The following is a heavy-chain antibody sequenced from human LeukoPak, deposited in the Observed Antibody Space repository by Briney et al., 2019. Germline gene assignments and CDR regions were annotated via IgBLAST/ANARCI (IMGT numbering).Heavy chain of an antibody. Sequence: NPSETLSLTCSVSGGSISSSSYYWGWIRQPPGKGLEWIGSMYYTGSTYYNPSLKSRVTISVDTSKNQFSLKLSSVTAADTAVYYCARDRVVVIREGSPAAFDIWGQGTMVTVSS. CDR3: ARDRVVVIREGSPAAFDI. CDR1: GGSISSSSYY. D-gene: IGHD3-22*01. J-gene: IGHJ3*02. CDR2: MYYTGST. V-gene: IGHV4-39*07.